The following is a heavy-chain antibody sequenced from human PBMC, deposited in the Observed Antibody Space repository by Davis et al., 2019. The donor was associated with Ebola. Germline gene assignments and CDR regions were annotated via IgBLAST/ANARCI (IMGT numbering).Heavy chain of an antibody. V-gene: IGHV3-21*01. D-gene: IGHD2-21*02. CDR2: INSRGSFV. CDR3: ARSGGDCYSRGDCYFQH. CDR1: GFTFSGYT. Sequence: PGGSLRLSCAASGFTFSGYTMHWVRQAPGKGLEWVSSINSRGSFVYYADSVKGRFTISRDNAKDSLYLQMNSLRAEDTAVYYCARSGGDCYSRGDCYFQHWCQGTLVTVSS. J-gene: IGHJ1*01.